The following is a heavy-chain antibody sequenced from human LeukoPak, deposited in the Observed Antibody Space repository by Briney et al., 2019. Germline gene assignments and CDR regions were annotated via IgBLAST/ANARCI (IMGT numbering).Heavy chain of an antibody. J-gene: IGHJ4*02. CDR1: GFPFSSYW. CDR3: ARELAVAVDY. D-gene: IGHD6-19*01. CDR2: IKQDGREK. Sequence: GGSLRLSCAASGFPFSSYWMNWVRQAPGKGLAWVANIKQDGREKYYVDSVKGRFTISRDNAKNSLYLQMNSLRAEDTAVYYCARELAVAVDYWGQGTLVTVSS. V-gene: IGHV3-7*01.